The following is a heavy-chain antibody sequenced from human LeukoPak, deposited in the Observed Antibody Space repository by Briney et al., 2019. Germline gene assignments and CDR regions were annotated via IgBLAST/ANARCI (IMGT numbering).Heavy chain of an antibody. V-gene: IGHV1-69*13. J-gene: IGHJ4*02. Sequence: GASVKVSCKASGGTFSSYAINWVRQAPGQGLEWMGGIIPIFGTANYAQKFQGRVTITADESTSTAYMELSSLRSEDTAVYYCARDSEYSSPSGDYWGQGTLVTVSS. CDR1: GGTFSSYA. CDR3: ARDSEYSSPSGDY. CDR2: IIPIFGTA. D-gene: IGHD6-6*01.